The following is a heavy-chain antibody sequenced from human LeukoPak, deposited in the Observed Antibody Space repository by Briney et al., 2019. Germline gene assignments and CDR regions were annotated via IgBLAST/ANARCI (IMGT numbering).Heavy chain of an antibody. CDR3: AKDNLLAQSDSTLGKNHFDY. CDR2: ISYDGSNK. CDR1: GLTFSSYG. D-gene: IGHD2/OR15-2a*01. V-gene: IGHV3-30*18. Sequence: GRSLRLSCAASGLTFSSYGMHWVRQAPGKGLEWVAVISYDGSNKYYADSVKGRFTISRDNSKNTLYLQMNSLRAEDTAVYYCAKDNLLAQSDSTLGKNHFDYWGQGTLVTVSS. J-gene: IGHJ4*02.